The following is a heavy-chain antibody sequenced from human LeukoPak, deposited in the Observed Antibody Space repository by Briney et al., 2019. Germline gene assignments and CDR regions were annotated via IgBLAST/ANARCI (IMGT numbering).Heavy chain of an antibody. V-gene: IGHV4-4*07. CDR1: GGSISSYY. D-gene: IGHD6-6*01. J-gene: IGHJ3*02. Sequence: SETLSLTCTVPGGSISSYYWSWIRQPAGKGLEWIGRIYTSGSTNYNPSLRSRVTISVDTSKNQFSLKLSSVTAADTAVYYCARDRARPRDAFDIWGQGTMVTVSS. CDR2: IYTSGST. CDR3: ARDRARPRDAFDI.